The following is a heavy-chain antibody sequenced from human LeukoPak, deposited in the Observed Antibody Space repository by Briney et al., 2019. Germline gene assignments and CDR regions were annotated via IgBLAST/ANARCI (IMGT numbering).Heavy chain of an antibody. D-gene: IGHD5-24*01. CDR3: ARRRRWQQFGFFDY. J-gene: IGHJ4*02. CDR2: IYYSGST. Sequence: SETLSLTCTVSGGSISSSSYYWGWIRQPPGKGLEWIGSIYYSGSTYYNPSLKSRVTISVDTSKNQFSLKLNSVTAADTAVYYCARRRRWQQFGFFDYWGQGTLVTVSS. V-gene: IGHV4-39*01. CDR1: GGSISSSSYY.